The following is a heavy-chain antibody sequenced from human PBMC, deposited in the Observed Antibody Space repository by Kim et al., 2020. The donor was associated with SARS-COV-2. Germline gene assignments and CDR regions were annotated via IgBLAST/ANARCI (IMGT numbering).Heavy chain of an antibody. CDR2: IYYSGST. CDR3: ARGLGDYGHWFDP. Sequence: SETLSLTCTVSGGSISSGGYYWSWIRQHPGKGLEWIGYIYYSGSTYYNPSLKSRVTISVDTSKNQFSLKLSSVTAADTAVYYCARGLGDYGHWFDPWGQGTLVTVSS. V-gene: IGHV4-31*03. D-gene: IGHD4-17*01. CDR1: GGSISSGGYY. J-gene: IGHJ5*02.